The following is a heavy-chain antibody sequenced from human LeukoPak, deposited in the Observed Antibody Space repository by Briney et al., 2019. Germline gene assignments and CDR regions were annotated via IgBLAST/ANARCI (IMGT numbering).Heavy chain of an antibody. CDR3: ARVRGRNWFDP. V-gene: IGHV4-34*01. J-gene: IGHJ5*02. Sequence: SETLSHTCAVYGGSFSGYYWSWIRQPPGKGLEWIGEINHSGSTNYNPSLKSRVTISVDTSKNQFSLKLSSVTAADTAVYYCARVRGRNWFDPWGQGTLVTVSS. D-gene: IGHD3-10*01. CDR2: INHSGST. CDR1: GGSFSGYY.